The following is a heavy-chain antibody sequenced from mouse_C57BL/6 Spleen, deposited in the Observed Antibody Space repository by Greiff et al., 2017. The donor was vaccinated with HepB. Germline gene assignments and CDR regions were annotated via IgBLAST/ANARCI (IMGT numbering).Heavy chain of an antibody. CDR2: ILPGSGST. J-gene: IGHJ4*01. CDR1: GYTFTGYW. V-gene: IGHV1-9*01. Sequence: QVQLQQSGAELMKPGASVKLSCKATGYTFTGYWIEWVKQRPGHGLEWIGEILPGSGSTNYNEKFKGKATFTADTSSNTAYMQLSSLTTEDSAIYYCARLITTPDLTGYYAMDYWGQGTSVTVSS. D-gene: IGHD1-1*01. CDR3: ARLITTPDLTGYYAMDY.